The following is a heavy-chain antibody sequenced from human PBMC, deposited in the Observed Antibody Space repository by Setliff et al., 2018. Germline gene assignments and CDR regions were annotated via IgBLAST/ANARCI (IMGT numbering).Heavy chain of an antibody. CDR3: ARHHRGVIISWFDP. Sequence: SETLSLTCTVSGGSISSSSYYWGWIRQPPGKGLEWIGSIYYSGSTYYNPSLKSRVTISVDTSKNQFSLKLSSVTAADTAVYYCARHHRGVIISWFDPWAREPWSPSPQ. J-gene: IGHJ5*02. V-gene: IGHV4-39*01. D-gene: IGHD3-10*01. CDR1: GGSISSSSYY. CDR2: IYYSGST.